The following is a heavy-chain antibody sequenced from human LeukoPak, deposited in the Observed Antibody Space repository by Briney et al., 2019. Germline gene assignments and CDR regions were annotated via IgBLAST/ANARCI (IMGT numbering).Heavy chain of an antibody. Sequence: ASVKVSCKASGYTFTGYYMHWVRQAPGQGVEWMGWINPNSGGTNYAQKFQGRVTITRDTSISTAYTELNRQRSHDTPVSSCARGTIFGAVRPDYWGQGTLVPVSS. CDR2: INPNSGGT. D-gene: IGHD3-3*01. CDR1: GYTFTGYY. CDR3: ARGTIFGAVRPDY. J-gene: IGHJ4*02. V-gene: IGHV1-2*02.